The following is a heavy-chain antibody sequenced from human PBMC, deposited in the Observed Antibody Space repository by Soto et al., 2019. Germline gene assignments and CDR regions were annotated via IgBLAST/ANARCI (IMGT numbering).Heavy chain of an antibody. Sequence: SETLSLTCAVYGGSFSGYYWSWIRQPPGKGLEWIGEINHSGSTNYNPSLKSRVTISVDTSKNQFSLKLSSVTAADTAVYYCARGWAWSYYDYVWGSYRSWYFDYWGQGTLVTVSS. V-gene: IGHV4-34*01. D-gene: IGHD3-16*02. CDR2: INHSGST. CDR3: ARGWAWSYYDYVWGSYRSWYFDY. CDR1: GGSFSGYY. J-gene: IGHJ4*02.